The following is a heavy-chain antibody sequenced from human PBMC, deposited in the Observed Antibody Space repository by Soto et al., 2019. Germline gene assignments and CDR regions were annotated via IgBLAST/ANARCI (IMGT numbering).Heavy chain of an antibody. CDR2: INPKSDDT. J-gene: IGHJ5*02. V-gene: IGHV1-2*02. CDR1: GYPFSDNQ. D-gene: IGHD4-4*01. Sequence: ASVKVSCKASGYPFSDNQIHWLRRAPGQGLERMGRINPKSDDTNYAQKFQGRVTMTRDTSIDTAYLELTGLTSDDTATYYCARKHSLDYIRWGLDPWGQGTLVTVS. CDR3: ARKHSLDYIRWGLDP.